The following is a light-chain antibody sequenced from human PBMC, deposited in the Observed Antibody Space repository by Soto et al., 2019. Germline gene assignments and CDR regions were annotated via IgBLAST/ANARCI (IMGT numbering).Light chain of an antibody. CDR2: DAS. V-gene: IGKV3-11*01. J-gene: IGKJ3*01. Sequence: EIVLTQSPATLSLSPGERATFSCRASESVSSYLVWYQQRPGQAPRVLIDDASNRATGIPARFSGSGSGTDFTLTISSLEPEDFAVYYCQQRRNWPLTFGPGTKVEIK. CDR3: QQRRNWPLT. CDR1: ESVSSY.